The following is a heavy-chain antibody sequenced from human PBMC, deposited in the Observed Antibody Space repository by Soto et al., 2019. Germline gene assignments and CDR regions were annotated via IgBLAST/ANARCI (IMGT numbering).Heavy chain of an antibody. J-gene: IGHJ6*02. CDR3: AREGDDHCSGTRCFHYYGLDV. CDR2: VEYNGKTN. CDR1: GFTFSSYG. V-gene: IGHV3-33*05. D-gene: IGHD2-15*01. Sequence: QVQLVESGGGVVQPGTSLRLSCVASGFTFSSYGIHWVRQAPGKGLEWVGLVEYNGKTNFYADSVKGRVTISRDNSNSAAYLHVNSLRADDTAVYYCAREGDDHCSGTRCFHYYGLDVWGQGTTVIVSS.